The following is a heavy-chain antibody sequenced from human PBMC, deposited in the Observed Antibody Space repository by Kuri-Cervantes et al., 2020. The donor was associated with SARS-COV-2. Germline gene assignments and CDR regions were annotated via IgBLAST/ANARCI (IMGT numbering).Heavy chain of an antibody. J-gene: IGHJ4*02. CDR2: ISSNGGST. V-gene: IGHV3-64*01. Sequence: GGSLRLSCAASGFTFSSYAMHWVRQAPGKGLEYVSAISSNGGSTYYANSVKGRFTISRDNSKNTLYLQMGSLRAEDMAVYYCARDVLPTAYGSGVGYFDYWGQGTLVTVSS. D-gene: IGHD3-10*01. CDR3: ARDVLPTAYGSGVGYFDY. CDR1: GFTFSSYA.